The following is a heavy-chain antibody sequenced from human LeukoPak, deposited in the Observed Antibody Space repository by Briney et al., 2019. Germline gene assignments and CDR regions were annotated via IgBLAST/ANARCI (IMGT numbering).Heavy chain of an antibody. J-gene: IGHJ5*02. CDR3: ARDRDHRALAGSFDP. V-gene: IGHV1-18*01. CDR1: GYSFTNSG. D-gene: IGHD6-19*01. CDR2: ISAYNGNA. Sequence: ASVKVSCKTSGYSFTNSGVSWVRQAPGQGLECMGWISAYNGNAKYAQKVQDRVTLTTDTSTSTAYMELGSLRSDDTAVYYCARDRDHRALAGSFDPWGQGTLVTVSS.